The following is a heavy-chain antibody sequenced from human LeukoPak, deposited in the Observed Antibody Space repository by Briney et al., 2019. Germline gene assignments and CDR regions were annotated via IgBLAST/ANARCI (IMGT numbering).Heavy chain of an antibody. V-gene: IGHV3-23*01. D-gene: IGHD5-12*01. CDR2: ITGSGGSA. CDR1: GFTFSNYA. Sequence: TGGSLRLSCAASGFTFSNYAMTWVRQAQGTGLQWVSAITGSGGSAYYADSVKGRFAISRDNSKNTLYLQLNSLKAEDTAVYYCAALMRGPTGYSGYGGEDYWGQGTLVTVSS. J-gene: IGHJ4*02. CDR3: AALMRGPTGYSGYGGEDY.